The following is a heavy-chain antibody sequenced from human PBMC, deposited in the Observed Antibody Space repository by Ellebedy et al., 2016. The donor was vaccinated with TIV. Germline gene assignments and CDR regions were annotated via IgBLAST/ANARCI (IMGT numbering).Heavy chain of an antibody. V-gene: IGHV1-24*01. J-gene: IGHJ4*02. D-gene: IGHD6-13*01. CDR1: GYTLTELS. Sequence: AASVKVSCKVSGYTLTELSMHWARQAPGKGLEWMGGFDPEDGETIYAQKFQGRVTMTEDTSTDTAYMELSSLRSEDTAVYYCATEQRGISSFYYFDYWGQGTLVTVSS. CDR2: FDPEDGET. CDR3: ATEQRGISSFYYFDY.